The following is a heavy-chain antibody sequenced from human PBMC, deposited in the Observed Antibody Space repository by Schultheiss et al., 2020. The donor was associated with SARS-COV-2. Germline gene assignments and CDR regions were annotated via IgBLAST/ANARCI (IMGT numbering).Heavy chain of an antibody. Sequence: SQTLSLTCTVSGGSISSYYWSWIRQPPGKGLEWIGYIYYSGSTNYNPSLKSRVTMSVDTSKNQFSLKLSSVTAADTAVYYCAREGHVVVPAGYYYGMDVWGQGTTVTVSS. CDR1: GGSISSYY. V-gene: IGHV4-59*12. CDR2: IYYSGST. D-gene: IGHD2-2*01. CDR3: AREGHVVVPAGYYYGMDV. J-gene: IGHJ6*02.